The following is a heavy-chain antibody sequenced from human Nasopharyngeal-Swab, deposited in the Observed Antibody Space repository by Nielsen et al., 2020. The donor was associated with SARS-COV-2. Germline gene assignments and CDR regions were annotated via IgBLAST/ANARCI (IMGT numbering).Heavy chain of an antibody. D-gene: IGHD3-10*01. CDR1: GYTYNTYG. V-gene: IGHV1-18*04. CDR2: ISAYNGNT. J-gene: IGHJ4*02. Sequence: ASVKVSCKASGYTYNTYGITWVRQAPGQGLEWMGWISAYNGNTDYAQKFQDRFTMTTDTSTSTAYMELKSLRSDDTAVYYCARLVRGSTINYFAFWGQGTLVTVSS. CDR3: ARLVRGSTINYFAF.